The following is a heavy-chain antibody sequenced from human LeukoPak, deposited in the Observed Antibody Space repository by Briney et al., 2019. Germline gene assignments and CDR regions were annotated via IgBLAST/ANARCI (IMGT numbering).Heavy chain of an antibody. CDR2: ISSDGSTT. CDR3: ARDSKRPYYYYGMDV. V-gene: IGHV3-74*01. CDR1: GFTLRAYW. D-gene: IGHD6-6*01. Sequence: GGSLRLSCAASGFTLRAYWMYWVRQAPGKGLVWVSHISSDGSTTNYADSVKGRFTIPRDSAKNTLSLQMNSLRAEDTAVYYCARDSKRPYYYYGMDVWGQGTTVTVSS. J-gene: IGHJ6*02.